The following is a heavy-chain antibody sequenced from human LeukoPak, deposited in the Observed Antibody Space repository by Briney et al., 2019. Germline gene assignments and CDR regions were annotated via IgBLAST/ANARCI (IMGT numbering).Heavy chain of an antibody. J-gene: IGHJ4*02. V-gene: IGHV3-74*01. CDR2: INTDVNTR. CDR3: ATETIGRHYDY. D-gene: IGHD1-14*01. CDR1: GFTFSTSW. Sequence: GGSLRLSCAPSGFTFSTSWMHWVRPAPGKGLGWVSRINTDVNTRDYADSVKGRFTISRDNAKNRLYLQRNSLRVGDTAVYYCATETIGRHYDYWGQGTLLTVSS.